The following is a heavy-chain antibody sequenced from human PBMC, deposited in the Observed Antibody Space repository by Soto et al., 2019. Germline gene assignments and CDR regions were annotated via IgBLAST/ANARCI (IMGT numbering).Heavy chain of an antibody. J-gene: IGHJ6*02. Sequence: ASLKRACKSAGYAFTGYYMRWVRQAPGQGLEWMGWINPNSGGTNYAQKFQGRVTMTRDTSISTAYMELSRLRSDDTAVYYCARVGSNPGGYYYYYGMDVWGQGTTVTV. D-gene: IGHD3-10*01. V-gene: IGHV1-2*02. CDR1: GYAFTGYY. CDR3: ARVGSNPGGYYYYYGMDV. CDR2: INPNSGGT.